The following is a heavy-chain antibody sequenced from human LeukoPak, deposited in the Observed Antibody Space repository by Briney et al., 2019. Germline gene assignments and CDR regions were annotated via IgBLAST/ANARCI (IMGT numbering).Heavy chain of an antibody. Sequence: PSETLSLTCAVSGYSINGFYWGWIRQPPGKGLEWIGYIYYSGSTNYNPSLKSRVTISVDTSKNQFSLKLSSVTAADTAVYYCARHGGAYSFDFWGQGTLVTVSS. D-gene: IGHD2-15*01. V-gene: IGHV4-59*08. CDR1: GYSINGFY. J-gene: IGHJ4*02. CDR3: ARHGGAYSFDF. CDR2: IYYSGST.